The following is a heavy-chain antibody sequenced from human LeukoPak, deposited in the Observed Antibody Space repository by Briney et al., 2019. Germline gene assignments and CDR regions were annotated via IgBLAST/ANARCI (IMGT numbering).Heavy chain of an antibody. D-gene: IGHD5-12*01. CDR1: GFTFSSYA. Sequence: GGSLRLSCAASGFTFSSYAMSWVRQAPGKGLEWVSAISGSGGSTYYADSVKGRFTISRDNSKNTLYLQMNSLRAEDTAVYYCATGGLSGYYFDYWGQGTLVTVSS. J-gene: IGHJ4*02. V-gene: IGHV3-23*01. CDR2: ISGSGGST. CDR3: ATGGLSGYYFDY.